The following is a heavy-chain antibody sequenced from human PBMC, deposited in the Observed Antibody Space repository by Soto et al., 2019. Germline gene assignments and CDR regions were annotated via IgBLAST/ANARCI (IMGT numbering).Heavy chain of an antibody. D-gene: IGHD3-10*01. V-gene: IGHV3-9*01. J-gene: IGHJ3*02. CDR3: AKGHRITMVRGLPFDI. CDR1: GGSFSGCY. CDR2: TSWNSGSI. Sequence: LSLTCAVYGGSFSGCYWSWVRQAPGKGLEWVSGTSWNSGSIGYADSVKGRFTISRDNAKNSLYLQMNSLRAEDTALYYCAKGHRITMVRGLPFDIWGQGTMVTVSS.